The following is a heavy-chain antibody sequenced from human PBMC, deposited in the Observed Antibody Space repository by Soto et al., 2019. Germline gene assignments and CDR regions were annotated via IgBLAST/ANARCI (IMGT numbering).Heavy chain of an antibody. CDR3: ARQRTSVVTQAYFDV. J-gene: IGHJ4*02. CDR1: CGTGKSRSYY. V-gene: IGHV4-39*01. CDR2: IYSSGRT. Sequence: SDTLCSSCTVTCGTGKSRSYYWRWSRGPPGKGLEWTGSIYSSGRTYNNPSLRSRVSMSIDTSKGQFSLKLKSVTAADTALYFCARQRTSVVTQAYFDVWGPGSLVTVS. D-gene: IGHD2-21*02.